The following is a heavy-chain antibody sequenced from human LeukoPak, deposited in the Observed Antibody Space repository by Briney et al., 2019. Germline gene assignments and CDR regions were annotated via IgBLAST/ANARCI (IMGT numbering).Heavy chain of an antibody. D-gene: IGHD2-2*01. Sequence: GASVKVSCKASGYTFTGYYMHWVRQAPGQGLEWMGWINPNSGGTNYAQKFQGWVTMTRDTSISTAYMELSRLRSDDTAVYYCARDPGEEYCSSTSCPRYYYMDVWGKGTTVTVSS. CDR2: INPNSGGT. CDR3: ARDPGEEYCSSTSCPRYYYMDV. CDR1: GYTFTGYY. J-gene: IGHJ6*03. V-gene: IGHV1-2*04.